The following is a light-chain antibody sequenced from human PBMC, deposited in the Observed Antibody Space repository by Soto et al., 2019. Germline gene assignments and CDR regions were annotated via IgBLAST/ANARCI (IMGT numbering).Light chain of an antibody. CDR2: KAS. CDR3: QQYNDNWT. J-gene: IGKJ1*01. CDR1: QSISSW. V-gene: IGKV1-5*03. Sequence: DIQMTQSPSTLSASVGDRVTITCRASQSISSWLAWYQQKPGQAPKLLIYKASTLQSGVPSRFSGSESGTEFTLAISSLQPDDSATYYCQQYNDNWTFGQGTKV.